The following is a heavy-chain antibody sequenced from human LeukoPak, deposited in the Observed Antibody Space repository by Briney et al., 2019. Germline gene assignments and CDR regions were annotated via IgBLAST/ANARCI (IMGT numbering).Heavy chain of an antibody. D-gene: IGHD6-19*01. CDR3: ATQQWLVSDFDY. CDR1: GFTFSNYW. CDR2: ISGSGDNT. J-gene: IGHJ4*02. Sequence: GGSLRLSCAASGFTFSNYWMSWVRQAPGKGLEWVSGISGSGDNTWYADSMKGRFTISRDNSKNTLYLQMNSLRAEDTAIYYCATQQWLVSDFDYWGQGTLVTVSS. V-gene: IGHV3-23*01.